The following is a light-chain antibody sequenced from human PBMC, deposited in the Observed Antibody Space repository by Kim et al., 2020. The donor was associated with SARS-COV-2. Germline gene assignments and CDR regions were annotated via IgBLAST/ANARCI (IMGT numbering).Light chain of an antibody. CDR2: VNSDGSH. CDR1: SGHSNYG. V-gene: IGLV4-69*01. Sequence: ASVTLTCTLSSGHSNYGITWLQQQPEKGTRFLMRVNSDGSHSKGDGIPDRFSGSRSGAERYLTISSLQSDVEADYYCQTWGTGTWVFGGGTQLTVL. J-gene: IGLJ3*02. CDR3: QTWGTGTWV.